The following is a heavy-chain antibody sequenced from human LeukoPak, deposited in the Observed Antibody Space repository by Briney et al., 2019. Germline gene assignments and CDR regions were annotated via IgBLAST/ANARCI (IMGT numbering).Heavy chain of an antibody. V-gene: IGHV1-2*02. J-gene: IGHJ6*03. CDR3: ARVPVATYYDFWSGYSNYYYIVV. CDR2: INPNNGNT. Sequence: ASVKVSCKASGYTFTGYYIHWVRQAPGQGLEWMGWINPNNGNTNYAQKFQGRVTMTTDTSISTAYMELSSLRSDDTAVYYCARVPVATYYDFWSGYSNYYYIVVWGKGTTVTVSS. CDR1: GYTFTGYY. D-gene: IGHD3-3*01.